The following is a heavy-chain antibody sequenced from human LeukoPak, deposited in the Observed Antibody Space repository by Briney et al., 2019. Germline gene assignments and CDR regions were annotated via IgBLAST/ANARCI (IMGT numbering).Heavy chain of an antibody. Sequence: NSSETLSLTCTVSGYSISSGYYWGWIRQPPGKGLEWIGSIYHSGSTNYNPSLKSRVTISVDTSKNQFSLKLSSVTAADKAVYYCARLKYDSSGYYHEYFDYWGQGTLVTVSS. CDR1: GYSISSGYY. J-gene: IGHJ4*02. D-gene: IGHD3-22*01. CDR2: IYHSGST. CDR3: ARLKYDSSGYYHEYFDY. V-gene: IGHV4-38-2*02.